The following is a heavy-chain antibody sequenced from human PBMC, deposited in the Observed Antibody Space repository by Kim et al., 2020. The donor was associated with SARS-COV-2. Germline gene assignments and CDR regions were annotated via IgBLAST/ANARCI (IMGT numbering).Heavy chain of an antibody. CDR2: ISSSSSTK. CDR1: GFTFSDYS. Sequence: GGSLRLSCAASGFTFSDYSMNWVRQAPGKGLEWVSFISSSSSTKYYADSVKGRFTISRDNAKKSLYLQMNSLRAEDTAVYYCGRVGYSGTYLDYWGQGTLVTVSS. D-gene: IGHD1-26*01. CDR3: GRVGYSGTYLDY. J-gene: IGHJ4*02. V-gene: IGHV3-48*04.